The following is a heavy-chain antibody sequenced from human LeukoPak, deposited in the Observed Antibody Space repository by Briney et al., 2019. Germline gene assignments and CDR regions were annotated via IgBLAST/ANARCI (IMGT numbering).Heavy chain of an antibody. CDR3: ARAGRDYYDLDY. CDR2: IYHSGST. J-gene: IGHJ4*02. D-gene: IGHD3-10*01. Sequence: SQTLSLTCAVSGGSISSGGYSWSWIRQPPGTGLEWIGYIYHSGSTYYNPSLKSRVTISVDRSKNQFSLKLSSVTAADTAVYYCARAGRDYYDLDYWGQGTLVTVSS. CDR1: GGSISSGGYS. V-gene: IGHV4-30-2*01.